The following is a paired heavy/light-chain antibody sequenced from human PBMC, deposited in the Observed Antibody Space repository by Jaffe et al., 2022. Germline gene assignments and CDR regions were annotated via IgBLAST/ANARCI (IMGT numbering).Light chain of an antibody. J-gene: IGLJ2*01. Sequence: SYELTQPPSVSVSLGQMARITCSGEALPKKYAYWYQQKPGQVPIVVIYKDTERPSGIPERFSGSSSGTIVTLTISGVQAEDEAVYYCLSADTSGTYVVFGGGTKLTVL. CDR2: KDT. V-gene: IGLV3-16*01. CDR3: LSADTSGTYVV. CDR1: ALPKKY.
Heavy chain of an antibody. D-gene: IGHD3-16*01. CDR2: ISSSGDTK. CDR3: ARDWGPESTFAWYFDL. J-gene: IGHJ2*01. V-gene: IGHV3-11*01. CDR1: GFTFSDYY. Sequence: QVQLVESGGGLVKPGGSLRLSCAASGFTFSDYYMSWIRQAPGKGLEWVSYISSSGDTKTYADSLKGRFTISRDNAKNSLFLQMNSLRAEDTAIYYCARDWGPESTFAWYFDLWGRGTLVTVSS.